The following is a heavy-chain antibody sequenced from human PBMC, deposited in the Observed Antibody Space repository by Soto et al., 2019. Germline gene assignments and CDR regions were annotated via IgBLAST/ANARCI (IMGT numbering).Heavy chain of an antibody. J-gene: IGHJ4*02. D-gene: IGHD3-16*01. CDR1: GGSISSYY. CDR2: IYYSGST. Sequence: SETLSLTCTVSGGSISSYYWSWIRQPPGKGLEWIGYIYYSGSTNYNPSLKSRVTISVDTSKNQFSLKLSSVTAADTAVYYWARRKSSNVWGLDYWGQGTLVTVS. V-gene: IGHV4-59*08. CDR3: ARRKSSNVWGLDY.